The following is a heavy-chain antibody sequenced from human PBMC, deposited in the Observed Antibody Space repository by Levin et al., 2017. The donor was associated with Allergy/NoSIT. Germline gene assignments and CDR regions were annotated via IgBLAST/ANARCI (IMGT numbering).Heavy chain of an antibody. CDR3: AKWDQKITMVRGGPIENDAFDI. CDR1: GFTFSSYG. V-gene: IGHV3-30*18. Sequence: GESLKISCAASGFTFSSYGMHWVRQAPGKGLEWVAVISYDGSNKYYADSVKGRFTISRDNSKNTLYLQMNSLRAEDTAVYYCAKWDQKITMVRGGPIENDAFDIWGQGTMVTVSS. D-gene: IGHD3-10*01. CDR2: ISYDGSNK. J-gene: IGHJ3*02.